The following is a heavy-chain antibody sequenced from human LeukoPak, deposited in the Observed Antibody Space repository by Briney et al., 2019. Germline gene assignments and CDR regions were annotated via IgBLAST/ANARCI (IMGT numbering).Heavy chain of an antibody. CDR2: INHSEST. CDR1: GGSFSGYY. V-gene: IGHV4-34*01. Sequence: SETLSLTCAVYGGSFSGYYWSWIRQPPGKGLEWIGEINHSESTNYNPSLKSRVTISVDTSKNQFSLKLSSVTAADTAVYYCARRRFGAMGNWFDPWGQGTLVTVSS. D-gene: IGHD3-16*01. CDR3: ARRRFGAMGNWFDP. J-gene: IGHJ5*02.